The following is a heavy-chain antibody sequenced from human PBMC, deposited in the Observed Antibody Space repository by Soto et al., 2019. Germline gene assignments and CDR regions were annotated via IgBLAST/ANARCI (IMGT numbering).Heavy chain of an antibody. Sequence: QVQLQESGPGLVKPSQTLSLTCTVSGGSISSGGYYWSWIRQHPGKGLEWIGYIYYSGSTYYNPSLKSRVTRSVETSKKQYSLKQSSVTAADTAVYYCARGVTMLRGLIHTPYFNYWGQGTLVNVSS. CDR2: IYYSGST. CDR1: GGSISSGGYY. J-gene: IGHJ4*02. CDR3: ARGVTMLRGLIHTPYFNY. D-gene: IGHD3-10*01. V-gene: IGHV4-31*03.